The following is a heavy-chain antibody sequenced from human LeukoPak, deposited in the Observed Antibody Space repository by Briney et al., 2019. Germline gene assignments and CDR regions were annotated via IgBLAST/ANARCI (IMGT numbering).Heavy chain of an antibody. D-gene: IGHD2-21*01. Sequence: SQTLPLTCTVSGGSISSGDYYWSWIRQPPGKGLEWIGYIYYSGSTYYNPSLKSRVTISVDTSKNQFSLKLSSVTAADTAVYYCARADPLVIAQPPYFQHWGQGTLVTVSS. J-gene: IGHJ1*01. CDR1: GGSISSGDYY. CDR3: ARADPLVIAQPPYFQH. V-gene: IGHV4-30-4*08. CDR2: IYYSGST.